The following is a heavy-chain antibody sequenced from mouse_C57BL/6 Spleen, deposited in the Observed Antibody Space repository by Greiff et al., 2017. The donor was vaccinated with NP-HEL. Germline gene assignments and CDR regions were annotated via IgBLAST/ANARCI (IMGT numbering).Heavy chain of an antibody. CDR3: ARGEAYYSNYGAMDY. CDR1: GFTFSDYG. Sequence: EVKLVESGGGLVKPGGSLKLSCAASGFTFSDYGMHWVRQAPEKGLEWVAYISSGSSTIYYADTVKGRFTISRDNAKNTLFLQMTSLRSEDTAMYYCARGEAYYSNYGAMDYWGQGTSVTVSS. CDR2: ISSGSSTI. D-gene: IGHD2-5*01. V-gene: IGHV5-17*01. J-gene: IGHJ4*01.